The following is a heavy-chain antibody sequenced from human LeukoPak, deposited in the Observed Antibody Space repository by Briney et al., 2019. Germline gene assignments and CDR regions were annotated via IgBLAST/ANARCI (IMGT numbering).Heavy chain of an antibody. CDR3: ARQAFCGGDCYSPYYYGMDV. J-gene: IGHJ6*02. CDR1: GYSFTTYW. V-gene: IGHV5-51*01. D-gene: IGHD2-21*02. CDR2: IYPGDSDT. Sequence: GESLKISCKGSGYSFTTYWIGWVRQMPGKGLEWMGIIYPGDSDTRYSPSFQGQVTISADKSISTAYLQWSSLKASDTAMYFCARQAFCGGDCYSPYYYGMDVWGQGTTVTVSS.